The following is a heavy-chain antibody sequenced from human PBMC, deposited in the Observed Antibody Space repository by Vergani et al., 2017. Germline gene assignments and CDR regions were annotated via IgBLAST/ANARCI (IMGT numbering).Heavy chain of an antibody. J-gene: IGHJ6*03. Sequence: QVQLQESGPGLVKPSETLSLTCTVSGGSISSYYWSWIRQPPGKGLEWIGYIYYSGSTNYNPSLKSRVTISVDTSKNQFSLKLSSVTAADTAVYYCARSPPSLDPGGYYYYYMDVWGKGTTVTVSS. D-gene: IGHD3-22*01. CDR1: GGSISSYY. CDR3: ARSPPSLDPGGYYYYYMDV. CDR2: IYYSGST. V-gene: IGHV4-59*01.